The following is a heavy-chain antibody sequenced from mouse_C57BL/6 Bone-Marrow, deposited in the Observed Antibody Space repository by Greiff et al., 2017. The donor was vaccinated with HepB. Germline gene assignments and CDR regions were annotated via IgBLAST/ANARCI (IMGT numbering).Heavy chain of an antibody. CDR1: GYTFTSYW. D-gene: IGHD4-1*01. Sequence: QVQLKQPGAELVKPGASVKLSCKASGYTFTSYWMQWVKQRPGQGLEWIGEIDPSDSYTNYNQKFKGKATLTVDTSSSTAYMQLSSLTSEDSAVYYCASENWDEAYWGQGTLVTVSA. V-gene: IGHV1-50*01. CDR2: IDPSDSYT. J-gene: IGHJ3*01. CDR3: ASENWDEAY.